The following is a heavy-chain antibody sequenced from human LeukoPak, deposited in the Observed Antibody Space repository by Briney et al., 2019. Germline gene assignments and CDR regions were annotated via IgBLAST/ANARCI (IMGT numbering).Heavy chain of an antibody. Sequence: GGSLRLSCAASGFTFSSYAMSWVRQAPGKGLEWVSGISAGGASTYYADSVKGRLTISRDNSKNTLYLQMNSLRAEDTAVYYCANWRGDFRYFDYWGQGTLVTVSS. CDR3: ANWRGDFRYFDY. D-gene: IGHD2-21*02. CDR1: GFTFSSYA. J-gene: IGHJ4*02. CDR2: ISAGGAST. V-gene: IGHV3-23*01.